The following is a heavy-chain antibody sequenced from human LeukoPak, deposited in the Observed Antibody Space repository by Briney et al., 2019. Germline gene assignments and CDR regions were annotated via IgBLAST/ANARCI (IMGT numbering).Heavy chain of an antibody. J-gene: IGHJ4*02. CDR2: INSDGSST. CDR1: GFTFSSYW. V-gene: IGHV3-74*01. CDR3: ARTRYGGYAVDY. D-gene: IGHD5-12*01. Sequence: GGSLRLSCAASGFTFSSYWMHWVRQAPGKGLVWVSRINSDGSSTSYADSVKGRFTIYRDNAKNTLYLQMNSLRAEDTAVYYCARTRYGGYAVDYWGQGTLVTVSS.